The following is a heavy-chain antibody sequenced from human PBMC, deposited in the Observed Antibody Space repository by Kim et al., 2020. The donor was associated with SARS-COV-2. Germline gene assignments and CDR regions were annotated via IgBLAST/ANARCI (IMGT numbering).Heavy chain of an antibody. V-gene: IGHV1-18*01. CDR1: GYTFTSYG. CDR2: ISAYNGNT. J-gene: IGHJ4*02. CDR3: ARMYYYDSSGYPLDY. Sequence: ASVKVSCKASGYTFTSYGISWVRQAPGQGLEWMGWISAYNGNTNYAQKLQGRVTMTTDTSTSTAYMELRSLRSDDTAVYYCARMYYYDSSGYPLDYWGQGTPVTVSS. D-gene: IGHD3-22*01.